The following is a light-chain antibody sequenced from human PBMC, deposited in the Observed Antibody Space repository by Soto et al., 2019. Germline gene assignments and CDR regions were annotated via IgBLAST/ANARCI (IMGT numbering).Light chain of an antibody. J-gene: IGKJ1*01. CDR1: QSVSSD. CDR2: GAS. CDR3: QQYHNWWT. V-gene: IGKV3-15*01. Sequence: EIVVTQSPATLSLSPGERATLSCRASQSVSSDLAWYQQKPGQAPRLLIYGASTRVTGIPARFSGSGSGTEFTLTISSLQSEDFAVYYCQQYHNWWTFGQGTKVDIK.